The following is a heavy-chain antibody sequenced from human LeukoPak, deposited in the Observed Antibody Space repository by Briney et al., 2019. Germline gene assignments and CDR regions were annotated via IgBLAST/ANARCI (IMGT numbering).Heavy chain of an antibody. CDR1: GFTFSNAW. CDR2: IKSKPVGGTT. D-gene: IGHD3-10*01. V-gene: IGHV3-15*01. CDR3: TTGWFEGFFDY. Sequence: GGSLRLSCAGFGFTFSNAWMSWVRQVPGKGLEWVGRIKSKPVGGTTDYAAAVKGRFTISRDDSKNTVYPQMNSLKTEDTAVYYCTTGWFEGFFDYWGQGTLVTVSS. J-gene: IGHJ4*02.